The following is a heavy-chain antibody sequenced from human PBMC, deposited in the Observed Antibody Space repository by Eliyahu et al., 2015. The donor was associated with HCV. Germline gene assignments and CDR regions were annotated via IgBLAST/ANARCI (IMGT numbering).Heavy chain of an antibody. D-gene: IGHD3-16*01. CDR1: GFTFSSXG. V-gene: IGHV3-33*01. CDR3: ARDNGGADYYYYGMDV. CDR2: IWYDGSNK. J-gene: IGHJ6*02. Sequence: QVQLVESGGGVVQPGRSLRLSCAASGFTFSSXGMHWVRQAPGKGLEWVAVIWYDGSNKYYADSVKGRFTISRDNSKNTLYLQMNSLRAEDTAVYYCARDNGGADYYYYGMDVWGQGTTVTVSS.